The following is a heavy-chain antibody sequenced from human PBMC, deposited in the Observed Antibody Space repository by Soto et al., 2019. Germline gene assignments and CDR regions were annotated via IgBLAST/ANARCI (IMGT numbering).Heavy chain of an antibody. CDR3: ATHSSNYYVGDY. CDR2: IWYDGSNK. V-gene: IGHV3-33*01. CDR1: GFTFSRYG. D-gene: IGHD6-13*01. J-gene: IGHJ4*02. Sequence: QVQLVESGGGVVQPGKFLRLYCAASGFTFSRYGMHWVRQAPGKGLEWVAIIWYDGSNKYYADSVKGRFTISRDNSKNTLYLQMNSLRAEDTAMYYCATHSSNYYVGDYWGQGTLVTVSS.